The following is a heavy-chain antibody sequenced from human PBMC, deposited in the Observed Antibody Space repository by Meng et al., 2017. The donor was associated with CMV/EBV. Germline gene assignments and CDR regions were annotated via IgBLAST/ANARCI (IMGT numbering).Heavy chain of an antibody. CDR3: AVGWYFDFDY. CDR1: GYSFTNYW. V-gene: IGHV5-10-1*01. J-gene: IGHJ4*02. D-gene: IGHD1-14*01. CDR2: IDPSDSYT. Sequence: GESLKISCKVSGYSFTNYWISWVRQMPGKGLEWMGTIDPSDSYTNYSPSFQGHVTISADKSISTAYLQWSSLKASDTAMYYCAVGWYFDFDYWGQGTLVTVSS.